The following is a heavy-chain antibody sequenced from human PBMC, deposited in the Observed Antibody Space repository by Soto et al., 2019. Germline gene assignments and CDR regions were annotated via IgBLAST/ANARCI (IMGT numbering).Heavy chain of an antibody. CDR1: GGSITSSTFY. D-gene: IGHD2-8*01. V-gene: IGHV4-39*01. CDR3: ARHPSFCANGVCHTRWFDP. Sequence: PSETLSLTCTVSGGSITSSTFYWGWDRQPAGKGLEWIGSLSYSGGTYYNPSLKSRVTISVDTSKNQFSLKLSSVTAADTAVYYCARHPSFCANGVCHTRWFDPWGQGALVTVSS. J-gene: IGHJ5*02. CDR2: LSYSGGT.